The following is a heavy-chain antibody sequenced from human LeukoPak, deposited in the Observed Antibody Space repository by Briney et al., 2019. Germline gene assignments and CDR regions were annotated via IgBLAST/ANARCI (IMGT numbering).Heavy chain of an antibody. CDR1: GYTFTSYD. J-gene: IGHJ4*02. CDR3: ARNPTLLWFGELDLDH. Sequence: ASVKVSCKASGYTFTSYDINWVRQATGQGLEWMGWMNPNSGNTGYAQKFQGRVTMTRNTSISTAYMELSSLRSEDTAVYYCARNPTLLWFGELDLDHWGQGTLVTVSS. CDR2: MNPNSGNT. V-gene: IGHV1-8*01. D-gene: IGHD3-10*01.